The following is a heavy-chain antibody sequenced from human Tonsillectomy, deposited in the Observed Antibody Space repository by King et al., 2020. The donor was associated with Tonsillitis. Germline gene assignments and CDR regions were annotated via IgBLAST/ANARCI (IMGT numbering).Heavy chain of an antibody. CDR2: INPNSGGT. Sequence: VQLVQSGAEAKKPGASVNVSCKASGYTFTGYYIYWVRQAPGQGIEWMGWINPNSGGTHYAQKFQGRVSMTRDTSISTAYMELNRLRSDDTAVYFCARDHDSSGYYYVIDYWGQGTLVTVSS. CDR3: ARDHDSSGYYYVIDY. D-gene: IGHD3-22*01. J-gene: IGHJ4*02. V-gene: IGHV1-2*02. CDR1: GYTFTGYY.